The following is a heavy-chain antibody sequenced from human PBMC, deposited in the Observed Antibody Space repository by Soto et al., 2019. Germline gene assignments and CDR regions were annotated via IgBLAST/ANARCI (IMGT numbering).Heavy chain of an antibody. V-gene: IGHV3-33*01. CDR3: ARDFESYYYDSSGPGKYFDY. D-gene: IGHD3-22*01. Sequence: GGSLRLSCAASGFTFSSYGMHWVRQAPGKGLEWVAVIWYDGSNKYYADSVKGRFTISRDNSKNTLYLQMNSLRAEDTAVYYCARDFESYYYDSSGPGKYFDYWGQGTLVTVSS. J-gene: IGHJ4*02. CDR2: IWYDGSNK. CDR1: GFTFSSYG.